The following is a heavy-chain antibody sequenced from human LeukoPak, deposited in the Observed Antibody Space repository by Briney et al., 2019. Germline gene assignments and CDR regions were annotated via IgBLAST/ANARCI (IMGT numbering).Heavy chain of an antibody. CDR3: ARKGFWSGYYYFDY. V-gene: IGHV4-59*01. J-gene: IGHJ4*02. CDR2: IYYSGST. Sequence: PSETLSLTCTVSGGSISSYYWSWIRQPPGKGLEWIGYIYYSGSTNYNPSLKSRVTISVDTSKNQFSLKLSSVTAADTAVYYCARKGFWSGYYYFDYWGQGTLVTVSS. CDR1: GGSISSYY. D-gene: IGHD3-3*01.